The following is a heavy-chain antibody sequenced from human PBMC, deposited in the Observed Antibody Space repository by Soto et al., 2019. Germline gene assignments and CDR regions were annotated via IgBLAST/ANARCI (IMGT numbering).Heavy chain of an antibody. CDR3: ANDIVVAQEEYYYYYGMDV. D-gene: IGHD3-22*01. CDR1: GFTFSSYG. Sequence: QVQLVESGGGVVQPGRSLRLSCAASGFTFSSYGMHWVRQAPGKGLEWVAVISYDGSNKYYADSVKGRFTISRDNSKNTLYLQMNSLRAEDTAVYYCANDIVVAQEEYYYYYGMDVWGQGTTVTVSS. CDR2: ISYDGSNK. V-gene: IGHV3-30*18. J-gene: IGHJ6*02.